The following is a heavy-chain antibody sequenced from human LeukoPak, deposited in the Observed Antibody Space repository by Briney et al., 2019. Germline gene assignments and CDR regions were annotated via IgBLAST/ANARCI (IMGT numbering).Heavy chain of an antibody. Sequence: PSETLSLTCAVYGGSFSGYYWSWIRQPPGKGLEWIGEINHSGSTNYNPSHKSRVTISVDTSKNQFSLKLSSVTAADTAVYYCARRGLTTVTRTSFDYWGQGTLVTVSS. D-gene: IGHD4-17*01. CDR1: GGSFSGYY. V-gene: IGHV4-34*01. CDR3: ARRGLTTVTRTSFDY. J-gene: IGHJ4*02. CDR2: INHSGST.